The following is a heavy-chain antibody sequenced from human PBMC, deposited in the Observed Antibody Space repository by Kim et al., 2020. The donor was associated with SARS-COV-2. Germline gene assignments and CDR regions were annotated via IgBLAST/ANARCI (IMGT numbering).Heavy chain of an antibody. J-gene: IGHJ1*01. Sequence: GGSLRLSCAASGFTFSSYAMHWVRQAPGKGLEWVAVISYDGSNKYYADSVKGRCTISRDNSKNTLYLQMNSLRAEDTAVYYCARGPYYYDSSGYYGIAEYFPHWGQGTLVTVSS. CDR2: ISYDGSNK. V-gene: IGHV3-30*04. CDR3: ARGPYYYDSSGYYGIAEYFPH. D-gene: IGHD3-22*01. CDR1: GFTFSSYA.